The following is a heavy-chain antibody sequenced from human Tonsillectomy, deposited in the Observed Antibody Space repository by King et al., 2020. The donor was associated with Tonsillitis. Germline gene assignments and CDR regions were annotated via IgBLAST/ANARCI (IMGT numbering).Heavy chain of an antibody. CDR1: GGSFSDYY. Sequence: VQLQKWGAGLLKPSETLSLPCAVYGGSFSDYYWSWIRQPPGKGLEWFGEINHGGSTNYNPSFKSRVTISVDTSNNKFSLKLSYVPAADTAVYFCAKFAGTYYYDSSGYIFDYWGQGTLVTVSS. CDR3: AKFAGTYYYDSSGYIFDY. CDR2: INHGGST. V-gene: IGHV4-34*01. D-gene: IGHD3-22*01. J-gene: IGHJ4*02.